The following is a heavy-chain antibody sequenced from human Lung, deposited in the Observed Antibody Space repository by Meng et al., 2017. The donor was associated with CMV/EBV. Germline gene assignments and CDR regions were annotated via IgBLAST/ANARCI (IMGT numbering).Heavy chain of an antibody. CDR3: ARDRTGYSSGWYGYYGMDV. CDR1: GFTFSSYW. J-gene: IGHJ6*02. D-gene: IGHD6-19*01. V-gene: IGHV3-7*01. CDR2: IKQDGSEK. Sequence: GEXXKISCAASGFTFSSYWMSWVRQAPGKGLEWVANIKQDGSEKYYVDSVKGRFTISRDNAKNSLYLQMNSLRAEDTAVYYCARDRTGYSSGWYGYYGMDVWGQGXTVTGSS.